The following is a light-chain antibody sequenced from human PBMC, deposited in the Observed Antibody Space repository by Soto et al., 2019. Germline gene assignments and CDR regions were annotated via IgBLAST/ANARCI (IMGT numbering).Light chain of an antibody. Sequence: QSVLTQPPSVSAAPGQKVTISCSGTTSNIGNNYVSWYQQLPGTAPKLLIYDTHERPSGIPDRFSGSKSGTSATLGITGLPTGDEADYYCATWDASLNAGVFGGGTKLTVL. J-gene: IGLJ2*01. V-gene: IGLV1-51*01. CDR3: ATWDASLNAGV. CDR2: DTH. CDR1: TSNIGNNY.